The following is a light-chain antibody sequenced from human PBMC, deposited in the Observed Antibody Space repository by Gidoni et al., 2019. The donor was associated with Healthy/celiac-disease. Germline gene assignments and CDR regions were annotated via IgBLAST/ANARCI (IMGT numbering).Light chain of an antibody. CDR3: SSYTSSSTPFYV. CDR1: SSDVGGYNY. V-gene: IGLV2-14*01. CDR2: EVS. Sequence: QSALPQPASVSGSPGQSITISCTGTSSDVGGYNYVSWYQQHPGKAPKLMIYEVSNRPSGVPDRFSGSKSGNTASLTISGLQAEDEADYYCSSYTSSSTPFYVFGTGTKVTVL. J-gene: IGLJ1*01.